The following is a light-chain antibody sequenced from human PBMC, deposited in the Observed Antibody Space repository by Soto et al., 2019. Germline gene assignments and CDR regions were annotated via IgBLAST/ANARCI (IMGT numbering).Light chain of an antibody. V-gene: IGKV3-15*01. CDR1: QSVNNN. J-gene: IGKJ3*01. CDR3: QQYNKWPLT. CDR2: SAS. Sequence: EIVMTQSPVTLSLSPGERATLSCTASQSVNNNVAWYQQKPGNTPRLLIYSASIGATGTPARFSGSGSGSDFTLTISSLQSEDFAVYYCQQYNKWPLTFGPGTKVDIK.